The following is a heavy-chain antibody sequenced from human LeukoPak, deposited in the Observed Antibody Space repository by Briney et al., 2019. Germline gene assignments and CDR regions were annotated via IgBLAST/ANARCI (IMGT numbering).Heavy chain of an antibody. J-gene: IGHJ4*02. D-gene: IGHD3-22*01. CDR3: ARLGYYDDSSGYYYFDG. V-gene: IGHV4-59*08. CDR1: GGSMSRFY. CDR2: IYYTGST. Sequence: SETLSLTCTVSGGSMSRFYWSWSPQPPGKGLEWSGYIYYTGSTTYNPSLTSRVTISADTSTNQFSLKLRCLTAADTAVYYCARLGYYDDSSGYYYFDGWGQGTRVTAAS.